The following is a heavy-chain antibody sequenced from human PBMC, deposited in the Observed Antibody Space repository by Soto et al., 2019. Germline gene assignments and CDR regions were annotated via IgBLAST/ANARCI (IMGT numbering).Heavy chain of an antibody. J-gene: IGHJ6*02. V-gene: IGHV4-34*01. CDR3: ARVWLSSSWSYYYSGMDV. CDR2: INHSGST. CDR1: GGSFSGYY. D-gene: IGHD6-13*01. Sequence: SETLSLTCAVYGGSFSGYYWSWIRQPPGKGLEWIGEINHSGSTNYNPSLKSRVTISVDTSKNQFSLKLSSVTAADTAVYYCARVWLSSSWSYYYSGMDVWGQGTTVTVSS.